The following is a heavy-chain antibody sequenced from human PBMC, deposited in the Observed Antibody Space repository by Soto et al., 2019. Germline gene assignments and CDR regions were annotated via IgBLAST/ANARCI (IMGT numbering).Heavy chain of an antibody. CDR3: ATSEGRDGYSFDY. D-gene: IGHD5-12*01. Sequence: GASVEVSCTASGVAFKRRYMRWVLQAPGQGLEWMGGIIPMFGTPHYAEKFQDRVTITADESTGTAYLELSSLTSEDTAVYYCATSEGRDGYSFDYWGPGTLVTVSS. CDR1: GVAFKRRY. J-gene: IGHJ4*02. V-gene: IGHV1-69*13. CDR2: IIPMFGTP.